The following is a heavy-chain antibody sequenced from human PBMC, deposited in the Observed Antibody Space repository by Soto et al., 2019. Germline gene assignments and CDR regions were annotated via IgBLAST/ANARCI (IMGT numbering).Heavy chain of an antibody. D-gene: IGHD3-10*01. J-gene: IGHJ6*02. Sequence: ASVKVSCKASGYTFTSYDINWVRQATGQGLEWMGWMNPNSGNTGYAQKFQGRVTMTRNTSISTAHMELSSLRSEDTAVYYCARYGWFGELLHYYYYYGMDVWGQGTTVTVSS. V-gene: IGHV1-8*01. CDR1: GYTFTSYD. CDR2: MNPNSGNT. CDR3: ARYGWFGELLHYYYYYGMDV.